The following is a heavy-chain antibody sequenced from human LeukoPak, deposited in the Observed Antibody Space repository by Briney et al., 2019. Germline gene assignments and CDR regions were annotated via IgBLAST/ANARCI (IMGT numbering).Heavy chain of an antibody. D-gene: IGHD3-10*01. Sequence: GGSLTLSCGSSGFTFTKSWMHWVRQAPGKGLEWVGRIKSKTGGETTDYAPPVRGRFTISRDDSKNTLYLQMNNLKTEDTAVYYCATDLGFGEGNLDLWGRGTLVTVSS. J-gene: IGHJ2*01. V-gene: IGHV3-15*01. CDR3: ATDLGFGEGNLDL. CDR2: IKSKTGGETT. CDR1: GFTFTKSW.